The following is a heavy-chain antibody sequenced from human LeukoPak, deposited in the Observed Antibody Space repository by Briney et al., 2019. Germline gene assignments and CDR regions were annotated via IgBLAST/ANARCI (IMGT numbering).Heavy chain of an antibody. Sequence: GGSLRLSCAASGFTFSSYGMNWVRQAPGMGLEWVSYISSSSGTIYYADSVKGRFSISRDNAKNSLYLQVNSLRPEDTAAYYCARGLNSGVGPAAYWGQGTLVTVSS. CDR2: ISSSSGTI. CDR3: ARGLNSGVGPAAY. J-gene: IGHJ4*02. CDR1: GFTFSSYG. D-gene: IGHD6-13*01. V-gene: IGHV3-48*01.